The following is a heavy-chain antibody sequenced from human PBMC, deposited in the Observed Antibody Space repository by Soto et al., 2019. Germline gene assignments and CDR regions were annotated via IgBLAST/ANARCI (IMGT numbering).Heavy chain of an antibody. CDR1: GFTFSSYS. V-gene: IGHV3-48*01. D-gene: IGHD4-17*01. CDR3: ATSTVTTNRDAFDI. CDR2: ISSSSSTI. J-gene: IGHJ3*02. Sequence: GGSLRLSCAASGFTFSSYSMNWVRQAPGKGLEWVSYISSSSSTIYYADSVKGRFTISRDNAKNSLYLQMNSLRAEDTAVYYCATSTVTTNRDAFDIWGQGTMVTVSS.